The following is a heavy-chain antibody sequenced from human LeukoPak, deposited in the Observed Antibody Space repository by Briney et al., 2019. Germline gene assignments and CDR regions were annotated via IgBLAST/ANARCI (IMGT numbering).Heavy chain of an antibody. D-gene: IGHD6-13*01. CDR2: ITTSRDQ. CDR3: AREPEPLAAAGTRLRAFYRDDY. Sequence: GGSLRLSCAASGFIFSDYSMGCVRQAPGQGLEWVSSITTSRDQNPAGSVKGRFTVSRDNAKSSVYLQMDSLRADDTAVYYCAREPEPLAAAGTRLRAFYRDDYWGQGTLVTVSS. V-gene: IGHV3-21*06. J-gene: IGHJ4*02. CDR1: GFIFSDYS.